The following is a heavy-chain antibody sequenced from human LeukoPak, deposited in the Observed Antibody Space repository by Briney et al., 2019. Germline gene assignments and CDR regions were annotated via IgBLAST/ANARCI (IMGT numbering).Heavy chain of an antibody. J-gene: IGHJ6*02. CDR1: GGSISSYY. V-gene: IGHV4-39*01. D-gene: IGHD2-15*01. Sequence: SETLSLTCTVSGGSISSYYWGWIRQPPGKGLEWIGSIYYSGSTYYNPSLKSRVTISVDTSKNQFSLKLSSVTAADTAVYYCARHGWYYGMDVWGQGTTVTVSS. CDR2: IYYSGST. CDR3: ARHGWYYGMDV.